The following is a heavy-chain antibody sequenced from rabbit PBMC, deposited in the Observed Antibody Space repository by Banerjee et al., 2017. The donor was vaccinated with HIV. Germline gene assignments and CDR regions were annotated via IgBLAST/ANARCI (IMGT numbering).Heavy chain of an antibody. CDR3: ARDLAGAIGWNFNL. J-gene: IGHJ4*01. CDR2: INTSSGNT. CDR1: GFSFSNNYV. Sequence: QQQLEESGGGLVQPEGTLTLTCKASGFSFSNNYVMCCVRQAPGKGLEWIACINTSSGNTVYASWAKGRFTISKTSSTTVTLQMTSLTAADTATYFCARDLAGAIGWNFNLWGQGTPRHRL. V-gene: IGHV1S45*01. D-gene: IGHD4-1*01.